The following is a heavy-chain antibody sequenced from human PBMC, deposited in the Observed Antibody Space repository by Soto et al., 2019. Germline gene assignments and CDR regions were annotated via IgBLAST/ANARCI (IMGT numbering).Heavy chain of an antibody. D-gene: IGHD3-16*01. J-gene: IGHJ4*02. CDR2: ISWNSGSI. V-gene: IGHV3-9*01. Sequence: GGSLRLSCAASGFAFDDYAMHWVRQAPGKGLEWVSGISWNSGSIDYADSVKGRFTISRDNAKNTLYLQMNSLRAEDTAVYYCAKLLMTNTPYFDYWGQGTLVTVSS. CDR3: AKLLMTNTPYFDY. CDR1: GFAFDDYA.